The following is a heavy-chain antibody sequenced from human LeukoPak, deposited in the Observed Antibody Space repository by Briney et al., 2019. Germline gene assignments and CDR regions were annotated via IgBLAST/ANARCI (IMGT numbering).Heavy chain of an antibody. D-gene: IGHD3-10*01. CDR2: TYYRSKWYN. V-gene: IGHV6-1*01. Sequence: SQTLSLTCAISGDSVSRNSAAWYWIRQSPSRGLEWLGRTYYRSKWYNDYAVFVKSRITINPDTSKNQFSLQLNSVTPEDTVVYYCARAPPPFSRLWFFNIGAQGTMVPVS. CDR3: ARAPPPFSRLWFFNI. J-gene: IGHJ3*02. CDR1: GDSVSRNSAA.